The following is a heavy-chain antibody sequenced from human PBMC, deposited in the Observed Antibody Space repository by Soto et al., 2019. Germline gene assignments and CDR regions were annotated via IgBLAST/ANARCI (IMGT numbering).Heavy chain of an antibody. CDR1: GHPHT. CDR2: IVPTLGST. V-gene: IGHV1-69*08. Sequence: QVHLVQSGAEVKKPGSSVRVSCTASGHPHTISWVRQAPGQGLEWLGGIVPTLGSTNYARNFQVRVTISADKSTGVVHMEWIGLRDEDSATYYCGSAQVRGFLLRYWGPGT. CDR3: GSAQVRGFLLRY. J-gene: IGHJ1*01. D-gene: IGHD3-16*01.